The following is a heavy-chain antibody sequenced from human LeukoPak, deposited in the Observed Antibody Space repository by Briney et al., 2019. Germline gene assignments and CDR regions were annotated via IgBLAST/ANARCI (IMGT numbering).Heavy chain of an antibody. D-gene: IGHD6-19*01. V-gene: IGHV4-34*01. Sequence: PSETLSLTCAVYGGSFSGYYWSWIRQPPGKGLEWIGEINHSGSTNYNPSLKGRVTISVDTSKNQFSLKLSSVTAADTAVYYCARDAAVAAYYFDYWGQGTLVTVSS. CDR1: GGSFSGYY. CDR3: ARDAAVAAYYFDY. J-gene: IGHJ4*02. CDR2: INHSGST.